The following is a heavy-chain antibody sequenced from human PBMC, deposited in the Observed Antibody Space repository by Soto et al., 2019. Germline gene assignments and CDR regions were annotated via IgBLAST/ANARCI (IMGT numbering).Heavy chain of an antibody. CDR2: MNPNSGNT. V-gene: IGHV1-8*01. CDR1: GYTFTSYD. J-gene: IGHJ3*02. D-gene: IGHD3-9*01. CDR3: ARGDVLRYFDWLASGDDAFDI. Sequence: ASVKVSCKASGYTFTSYDIDWVRQATGQGLEWMGWMNPNSGNTGYAQKFQGRVTMTRNTSISTAYMELSSLRSEATAVYYCARGDVLRYFDWLASGDDAFDIWGQGTMVTVSS.